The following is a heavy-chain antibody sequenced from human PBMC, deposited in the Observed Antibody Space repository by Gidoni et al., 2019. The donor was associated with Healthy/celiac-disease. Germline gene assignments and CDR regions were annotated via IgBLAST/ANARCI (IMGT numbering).Heavy chain of an antibody. Sequence: EVQLVESGGGLLKPGGSLGRSCAASGFLLTGYSMNWVRQAPGKGLEWVSSISSSSSYRYYADSVKGRFTISRDNAKNSLYLQMNSLRAEDTAVYFCARDHRGDIVLVDWFDPWGQGTLVTGSS. J-gene: IGHJ5*02. CDR1: GFLLTGYS. CDR3: ARDHRGDIVLVDWFDP. CDR2: ISSSSSYR. D-gene: IGHD2-8*02. V-gene: IGHV3-21*01.